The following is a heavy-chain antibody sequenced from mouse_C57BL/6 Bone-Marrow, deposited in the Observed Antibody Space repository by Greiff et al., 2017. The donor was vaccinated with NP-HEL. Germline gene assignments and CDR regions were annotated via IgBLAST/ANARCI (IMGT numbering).Heavy chain of an antibody. CDR2: IYPGDGDT. Sequence: VKLMESGPELVKPGASVKISCKASGYAFSSSWMNWVKQRPGKGLEWIGRIYPGDGDTNYNGKFKGKATLTADKSSSTAYMQLSSLTSEDSAVYFCARSMVTTYYAMDYWGQGTSVTVSS. CDR3: ARSMVTTYYAMDY. D-gene: IGHD2-2*01. V-gene: IGHV1-82*01. J-gene: IGHJ4*01. CDR1: GYAFSSSW.